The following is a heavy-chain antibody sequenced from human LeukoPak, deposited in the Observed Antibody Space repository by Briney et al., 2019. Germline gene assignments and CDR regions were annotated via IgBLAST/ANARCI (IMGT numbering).Heavy chain of an antibody. Sequence: GASVKVSCKASGYTFTSYGISWVRQAPEQGLEWMGWISAYNGNTNYAQKLQGRVTMTTDTSTSTAYMELRSLRSDDTAVYYCARDGRYCSSTSCSNDYWGQGTLVTVSS. CDR2: ISAYNGNT. CDR3: ARDGRYCSSTSCSNDY. CDR1: GYTFTSYG. V-gene: IGHV1-18*01. D-gene: IGHD2-2*01. J-gene: IGHJ4*02.